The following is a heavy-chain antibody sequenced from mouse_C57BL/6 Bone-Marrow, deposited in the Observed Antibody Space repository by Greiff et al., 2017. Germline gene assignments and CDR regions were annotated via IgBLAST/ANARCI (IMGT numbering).Heavy chain of an antibody. J-gene: IGHJ4*01. V-gene: IGHV1-64*01. CDR1: GYTFTSYW. CDR3: ARAWTGAMDY. CDR2: IHPNSGST. Sequence: QVQLQQPGAELVKPGASVKLSCKASGYTFTSYWMHWVKQRPGQGLEWIGMIHPNSGSTNYNEKFKSKATLTVDKSSSTAYMQLSSRTSEDSAVYYCARAWTGAMDYWGQGTSVTVSS.